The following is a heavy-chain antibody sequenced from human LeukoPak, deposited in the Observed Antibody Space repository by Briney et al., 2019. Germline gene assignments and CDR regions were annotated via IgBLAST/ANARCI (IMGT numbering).Heavy chain of an antibody. Sequence: GGSLRLFCAASGFSFSSYAMSWVRQAPGKGLEWVSVISGSGGSTYYADSVKGRFTISRDNSKNTLYLQMSSLRAEDTAVYYCAKQIKQLWLPFDYWGQGTLVTVSS. V-gene: IGHV3-23*01. CDR1: GFSFSSYA. D-gene: IGHD5-18*01. J-gene: IGHJ4*02. CDR3: AKQIKQLWLPFDY. CDR2: ISGSGGST.